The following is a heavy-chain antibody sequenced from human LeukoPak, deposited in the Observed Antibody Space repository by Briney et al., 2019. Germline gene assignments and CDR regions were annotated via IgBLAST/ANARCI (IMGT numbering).Heavy chain of an antibody. CDR2: IYYSGST. J-gene: IGHJ4*02. V-gene: IGHV4-59*08. CDR1: GGSISSYY. D-gene: IGHD3-22*01. Sequence: SETLSLTCTVSGGSISSYYWSWIRQPPGKGLEWIGYIYYSGSTNYNPSLKSRVTISVDTSKNQFSLKLSSVTAADTAVYYCARTTYYYDSSGYFKTYYFDYWGQGTLVTVSS. CDR3: ARTTYYYDSSGYFKTYYFDY.